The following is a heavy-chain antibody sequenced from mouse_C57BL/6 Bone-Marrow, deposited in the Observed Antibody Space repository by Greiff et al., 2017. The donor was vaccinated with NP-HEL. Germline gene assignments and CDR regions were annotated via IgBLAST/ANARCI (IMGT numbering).Heavy chain of an antibody. CDR3: ARRRRLLPFAY. D-gene: IGHD1-1*01. CDR1: GYSFTGYY. J-gene: IGHJ3*01. V-gene: IGHV1-42*01. Sequence: EVKLQESGPELVKPGASVKISCKASGYSFTGYYMNWVKQSPEKSLEWIGEINPSTGGTTYNQKFKAKATLTVDKSSSTAYMQLKSLTSEDSAVYYCARRRRLLPFAYWGQGTLVTVSA. CDR2: INPSTGGT.